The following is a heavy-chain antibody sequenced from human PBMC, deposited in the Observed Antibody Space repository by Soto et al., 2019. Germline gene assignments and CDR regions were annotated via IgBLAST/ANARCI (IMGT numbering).Heavy chain of an antibody. V-gene: IGHV4-30-4*01. CDR3: ARDKITGLFDY. CDR2: IYYTGST. Sequence: PSETLSLTCTVSGASIISGEHYWSWIRQAPGKGLEWIGLIYYTGSTNYNPSLKSRVTISVDTSKNQFSLKLTSVTAADTAVYYCARDKITGLFDYWGQGTLVTVSS. D-gene: IGHD2-8*02. J-gene: IGHJ4*02. CDR1: GASIISGEHY.